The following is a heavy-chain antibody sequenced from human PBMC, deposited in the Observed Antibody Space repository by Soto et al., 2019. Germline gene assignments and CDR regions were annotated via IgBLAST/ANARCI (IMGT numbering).Heavy chain of an antibody. Sequence: QVQLVESGGGVVQPGRSLRLSCAASGFTFSNYGMHWVRQAPGKGLEWVAVISYHGSDKYYAYSVKGRFTISRDNSKNTLYLPMDSLRAEDTAVYYCAKDHLTTTVTTVGYWGQGTLVTVSS. CDR1: GFTFSNYG. CDR3: AKDHLTTTVTTVGY. J-gene: IGHJ4*02. D-gene: IGHD4-17*01. CDR2: ISYHGSDK. V-gene: IGHV3-30*18.